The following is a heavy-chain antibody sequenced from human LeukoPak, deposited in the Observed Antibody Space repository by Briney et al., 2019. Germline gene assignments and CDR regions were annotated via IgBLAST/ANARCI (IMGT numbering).Heavy chain of an antibody. Sequence: SETLSLTCAVYGGSFSGYYWNWIRQPPGKGLEWIGEINNSGSTNYNPSLKSRVTISLDTSKNQFSLKLSSVTAADTAVYYCAKSNGYGLVDIGGQGTMVTVSS. D-gene: IGHD3-10*01. CDR2: INNSGST. J-gene: IGHJ3*02. CDR1: GGSFSGYY. CDR3: AKSNGYGLVDI. V-gene: IGHV4-34*01.